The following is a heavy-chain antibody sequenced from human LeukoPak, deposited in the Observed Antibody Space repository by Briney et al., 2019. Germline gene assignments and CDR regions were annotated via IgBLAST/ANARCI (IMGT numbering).Heavy chain of an antibody. CDR2: IYHSGST. V-gene: IGHV4-4*02. CDR1: GGSISSSNW. D-gene: IGHD3-22*01. CDR3: AREVSYYYDSSGYHRYFQH. Sequence: SGTLSLTCAVSGGSISSSNWWSWVRQPPGKGLEWIGEIYHSGSTNYNPSLKSRVTISVDASKNQFSLKLSSVTAADTAVYYCAREVSYYYDSSGYHRYFQHWGQGTLVTVSS. J-gene: IGHJ1*01.